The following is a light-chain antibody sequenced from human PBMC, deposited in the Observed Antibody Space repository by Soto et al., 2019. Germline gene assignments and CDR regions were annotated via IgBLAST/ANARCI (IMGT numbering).Light chain of an antibody. CDR2: GNT. J-gene: IGLJ2*01. V-gene: IGLV1-40*01. CDR3: LSFDSSLSVV. Sequence: QAVLTQPPSVSGAPGQSVTISCTGSSSNIGAGYDVHWYQQLPGRAPKLLIYGNTNRPSGVPDRFSGSKSGTSASLAITGLQAEDEADYYCLSFDSSLSVVFGGGTKLTVL. CDR1: SSNIGAGYD.